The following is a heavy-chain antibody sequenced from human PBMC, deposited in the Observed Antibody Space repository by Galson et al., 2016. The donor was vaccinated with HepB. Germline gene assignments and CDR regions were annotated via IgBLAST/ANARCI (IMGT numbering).Heavy chain of an antibody. CDR2: ILPMFGTA. Sequence: SVKVSCKASGGTFSSYAISWVRQAPGQGLEWMGGILPMFGTANYAQKFQGRVTITADEPTSTVYMELSRLRSEDTAVYCCARDSAYCGADCPTGTDVWGQGTTVTVSS. V-gene: IGHV1-69*13. CDR1: GGTFSSYA. D-gene: IGHD2-21*02. J-gene: IGHJ6*02. CDR3: ARDSAYCGADCPTGTDV.